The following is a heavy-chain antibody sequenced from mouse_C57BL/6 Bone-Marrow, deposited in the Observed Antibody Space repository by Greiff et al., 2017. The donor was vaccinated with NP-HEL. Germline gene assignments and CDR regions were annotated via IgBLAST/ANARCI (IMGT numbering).Heavy chain of an antibody. D-gene: IGHD2-12*01. Sequence: VQLKQSGPELVKPGASVKMSCKASGYTFTDYNMHWVKQSHGKSLEWIGYINPNNGGTSYNQKFKGKATLTVNKSASKAYRELHTLTSEDSAVYYCARGLLFPYFDYWGQGTTLTVSS. CDR1: GYTFTDYN. CDR2: INPNNGGT. V-gene: IGHV1-22*01. CDR3: ARGLLFPYFDY. J-gene: IGHJ2*01.